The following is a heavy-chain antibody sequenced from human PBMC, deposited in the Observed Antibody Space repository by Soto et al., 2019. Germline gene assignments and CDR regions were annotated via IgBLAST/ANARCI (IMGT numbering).Heavy chain of an antibody. CDR1: GFTFSSYA. Sequence: GGSLRLSCAASGFTFSSYAMSWVRQAPGKGLEWVSAISGSGGSTYYADSVKGRFTISRDNSKNTLYLQMNSLRAEDTAVYYCALGGELAVIPFDYWGQGPLATASS. V-gene: IGHV3-23*01. D-gene: IGHD3-16*02. J-gene: IGHJ4*02. CDR2: ISGSGGST. CDR3: ALGGELAVIPFDY.